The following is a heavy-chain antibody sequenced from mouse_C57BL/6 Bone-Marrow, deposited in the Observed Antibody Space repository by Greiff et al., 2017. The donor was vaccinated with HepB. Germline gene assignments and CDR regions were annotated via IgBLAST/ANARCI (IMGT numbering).Heavy chain of an antibody. J-gene: IGHJ3*01. CDR1: GFTFSSYG. D-gene: IGHD1-1*01. CDR3: ARLHYYGSSYGGVWFAY. Sequence: DVMLVESGGDLVKPGGSLKLSCAASGFTFSSYGMSWVRQTPDKRLEWVATISSGGRYTYYPDSVKGRFTISRDNAKNTLYLQMSSLKSEDTAMYYCARLHYYGSSYGGVWFAYWGQGTLVTVSA. CDR2: ISSGGRYT. V-gene: IGHV5-6*02.